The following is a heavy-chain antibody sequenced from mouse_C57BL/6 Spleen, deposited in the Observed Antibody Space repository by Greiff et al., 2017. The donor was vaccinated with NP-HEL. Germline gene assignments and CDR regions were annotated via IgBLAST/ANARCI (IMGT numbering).Heavy chain of an antibody. CDR3: ARVSYGSSYWYFDV. D-gene: IGHD1-1*01. CDR2: ISYDGSN. V-gene: IGHV3-6*01. Sequence: EVQRVESGPGLVKPSQYLSLTCSVTGYSITSGYYWNWIRQFPGNKLEWMGYISYDGSNNYNPSLKNRISITRDTSKNQFFLKLNSVTTEDTATYYCARVSYGSSYWYFDVWGTGTTVTVSS. J-gene: IGHJ1*03. CDR1: GYSITSGYY.